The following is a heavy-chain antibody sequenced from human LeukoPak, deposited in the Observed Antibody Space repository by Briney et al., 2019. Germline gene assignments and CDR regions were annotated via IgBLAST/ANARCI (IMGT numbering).Heavy chain of an antibody. CDR3: ARDQGTQSRLYYYYYMDV. Sequence: GGSLRLSCAASGFTFSSYWMHWVRQAPGRGLVWVSRINTDGSSTSDADSVKGRFTISRDNAKNTLYLQMNSLRAEDTAVYYCARDQGTQSRLYYYYYMDVWGKGTTVTVSS. J-gene: IGHJ6*03. D-gene: IGHD1-1*01. V-gene: IGHV3-74*01. CDR2: INTDGSST. CDR1: GFTFSSYW.